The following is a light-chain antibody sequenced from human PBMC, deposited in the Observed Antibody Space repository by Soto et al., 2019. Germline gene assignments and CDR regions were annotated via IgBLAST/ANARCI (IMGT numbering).Light chain of an antibody. CDR2: DAS. CDR1: QSISSW. CDR3: QQYNTYPIT. J-gene: IGKJ5*01. V-gene: IGKV1-5*01. Sequence: DIPMTQSPSTLSASVGDRVTITCRASQSISSWLAWYQQKPGKAPKLLISDASNLESGVPSKFSGSGYETEFTLTFNSLQPDDFATYYCQQYNTYPITFGQGTRLEIK.